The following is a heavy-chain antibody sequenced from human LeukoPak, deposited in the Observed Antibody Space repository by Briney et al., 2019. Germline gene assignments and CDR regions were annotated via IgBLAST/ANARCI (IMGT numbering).Heavy chain of an antibody. Sequence: SETLSLTCTVSGGSVSSGSYYWSWIRQPPGKGLEWIGYIYYSGSTNYNPSLKSRVTISVDTSKNQFSLKLSSVTAADTAVYYCARDRGSGSYWYYYYGMDVWGKGTTVTVSS. J-gene: IGHJ6*04. V-gene: IGHV4-61*01. CDR2: IYYSGST. D-gene: IGHD3-10*01. CDR1: GGSVSSGSYY. CDR3: ARDRGSGSYWYYYYGMDV.